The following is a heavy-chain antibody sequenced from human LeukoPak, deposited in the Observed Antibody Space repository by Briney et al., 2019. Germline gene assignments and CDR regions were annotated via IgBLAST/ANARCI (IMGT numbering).Heavy chain of an antibody. Sequence: ASVKVSCKASGYTFTSYGISWVRQAPGQGLEWMGRIYSNTGGTEYTQKFQGRVTMTRDTSITTVYMELTGLTSDDTAVYYCARDLSSTSNWELDYWGQGTLVTVSS. D-gene: IGHD7-27*01. J-gene: IGHJ4*02. CDR1: GYTFTSYG. CDR2: IYSNTGGT. V-gene: IGHV1-2*06. CDR3: ARDLSSTSNWELDY.